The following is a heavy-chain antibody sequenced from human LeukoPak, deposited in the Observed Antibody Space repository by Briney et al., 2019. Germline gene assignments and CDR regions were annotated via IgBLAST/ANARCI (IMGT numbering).Heavy chain of an antibody. D-gene: IGHD6-13*01. Sequence: ASVKVSCKASGYTFTSYDINWVRQATGQGLEWMGWMNPNRGNTGYAQKFRGRVTMTRNTSISTAYMELSSLTSEDTAVYYCARRRWSSWYGGWGQGTLVTVSS. CDR3: ARRRWSSWYGG. V-gene: IGHV1-8*01. CDR2: MNPNRGNT. CDR1: GYTFTSYD. J-gene: IGHJ4*02.